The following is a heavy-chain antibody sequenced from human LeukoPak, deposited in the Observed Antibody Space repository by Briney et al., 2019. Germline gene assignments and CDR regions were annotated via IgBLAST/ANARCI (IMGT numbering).Heavy chain of an antibody. Sequence: GGSLRLSCAASGFTFSSYGMHWVRQAPGKGLEGVSSISSSSGYIYYADSLTGRITISRDNAKNSLYLQMNSLRAEDTAIYYCARRASTERGHSYGLDYWGQGTLVTVSS. CDR2: ISSSSGYI. D-gene: IGHD5-18*01. CDR3: ARRASTERGHSYGLDY. J-gene: IGHJ4*02. CDR1: GFTFSSYG. V-gene: IGHV3-21*01.